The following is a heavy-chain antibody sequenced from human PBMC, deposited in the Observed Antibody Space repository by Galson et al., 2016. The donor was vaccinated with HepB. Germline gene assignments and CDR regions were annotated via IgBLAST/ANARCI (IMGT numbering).Heavy chain of an antibody. J-gene: IGHJ6*02. V-gene: IGHV3-9*01. CDR1: GFPFDEYA. CDR3: TRTAGGYYYGLDV. D-gene: IGHD1-1*01. CDR2: ISWNSGTL. Sequence: SLRLSCAASGFPFDEYALHWVRQAPGKGLEWVSGISWNSGTLVYADSVKGRFTISRDNAKSSLYLQMSSLTSEDTARYFCTRTAGGYYYGLDVWGQGTTVTVSS.